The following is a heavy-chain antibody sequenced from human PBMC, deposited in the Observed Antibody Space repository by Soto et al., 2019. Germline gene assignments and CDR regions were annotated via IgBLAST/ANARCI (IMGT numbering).Heavy chain of an antibody. CDR2: IYYTGNT. J-gene: IGHJ6*02. Sequence: SGTLSLTCTVPGDSSVSSSSYYWGWIRQPPGRGLEWIGSIYYTGNTFYSPSFRSRLTISVDTSKSQFSLKFRSVTAADTATYYCASEVSSTDGMDVWGQGTTVTVSS. V-gene: IGHV4-39*01. D-gene: IGHD2-15*01. CDR3: ASEVSSTDGMDV. CDR1: GDSSVSSSSYY.